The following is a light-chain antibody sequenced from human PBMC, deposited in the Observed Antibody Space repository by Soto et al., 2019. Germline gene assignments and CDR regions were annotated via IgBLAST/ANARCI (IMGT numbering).Light chain of an antibody. CDR1: SSDVGAYKY. CDR2: EVS. V-gene: IGLV2-14*01. Sequence: QSALTQPASVSGSPGQSITISCTGTSSDVGAYKYVSWYQQHPGKAPKLMIFEVSDRPSGVSNRFSGSKSGNTASLTISGLQAEDEADYYCSSYTSSNTLVFGGGTQLTV. CDR3: SSYTSSNTLV. J-gene: IGLJ2*01.